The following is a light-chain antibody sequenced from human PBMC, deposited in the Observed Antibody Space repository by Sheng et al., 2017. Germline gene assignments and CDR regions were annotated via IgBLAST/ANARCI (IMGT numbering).Light chain of an antibody. J-gene: IGLJ3*02. V-gene: IGLV2-11*01. CDR2: DVT. CDR1: SSDVGAYSH. Sequence: QSALTQPRSVSGSPGQSVTFSCTGASSDVGAYSHVSWYQQHPGEAPKLIIYDVTNRPSGVPDRFSGSRSASTASLTISGLRPEDEADYYCSSYVGTYRVFGGGTDTDRP. CDR3: SSYVGTYRV.